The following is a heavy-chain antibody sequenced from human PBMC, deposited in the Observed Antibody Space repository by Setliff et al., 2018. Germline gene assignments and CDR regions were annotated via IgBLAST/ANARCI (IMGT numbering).Heavy chain of an antibody. Sequence: ASVKVSCKASGYTFINYEINWVRQATGQGLEWMGIINPSGGSTSYGQKFQGRVTMTRDTATSTVYMELSSLRSEDTAVYYCARENILTGYPTIDYWGQGTLVTVSS. CDR2: INPSGGST. J-gene: IGHJ4*02. D-gene: IGHD3-9*01. V-gene: IGHV1-46*01. CDR3: ARENILTGYPTIDY. CDR1: GYTFINYE.